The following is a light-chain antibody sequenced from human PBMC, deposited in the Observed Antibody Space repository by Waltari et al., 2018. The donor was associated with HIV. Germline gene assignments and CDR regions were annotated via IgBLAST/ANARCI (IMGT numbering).Light chain of an antibody. CDR1: SSDVGAYNS. CDR2: KVS. V-gene: IGLV2-14*01. J-gene: IGLJ2*01. Sequence: QSALTQPASVSGSPGQSITISCTGTSSDVGAYNSVSWYQQHPDRAPKLMSYKVSNRPLGVSNRFSGSKSGNTASLTISGLQAEDEADYYCTSYTSSTHVIFGGGTKLTVL. CDR3: TSYTSSTHVI.